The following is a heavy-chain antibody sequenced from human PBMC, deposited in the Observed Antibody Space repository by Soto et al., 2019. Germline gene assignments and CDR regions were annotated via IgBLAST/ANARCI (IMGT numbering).Heavy chain of an antibody. CDR3: VRVFDTYYFDL. D-gene: IGHD3-9*01. Sequence: AASGFSFSDHRMDWVRQAPGKGLEWVGRIRNKANGHTTEYGASVKGRFTISRDNSKKTLYLQMNSLRAEDTAVYYCVRVFDTYYFDLWGQGNMVTVSS. J-gene: IGHJ4*02. CDR2: IRNKANGHTT. CDR1: GFSFSDHR. V-gene: IGHV3-72*01.